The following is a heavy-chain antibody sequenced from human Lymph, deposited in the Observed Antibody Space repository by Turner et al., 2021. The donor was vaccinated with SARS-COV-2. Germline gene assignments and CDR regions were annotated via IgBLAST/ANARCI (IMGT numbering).Heavy chain of an antibody. CDR1: GGPFSSSA. D-gene: IGHD6-13*01. V-gene: IGHV1-69*10. CDR2: IIPLRDIA. J-gene: IGHJ6*02. CDR3: ARIAAPGMGGGVHYYYYAMDV. Sequence: QVQLVQSGAEVKKPGSSVKVSCKASGGPFSSSAISWVRQAPGQGLEWMGGIIPLRDIANYGNKFQGRVTITADKATSTAYRELSSLGSEDTAVYFCARIAAPGMGGGVHYYYYAMDVWGQGTTVTVSS.